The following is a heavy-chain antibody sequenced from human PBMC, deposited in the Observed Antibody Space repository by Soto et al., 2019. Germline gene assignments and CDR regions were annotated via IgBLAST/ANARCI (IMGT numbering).Heavy chain of an antibody. J-gene: IGHJ4*02. Sequence: GASVKVSCKASGYTFTFYAMHWVRQAPGQRLEWMGWINTGNGNTKYSQNFQDRVTITRDTSASTAYMELSSLRAEDTAVYFCVSHRIRTPGVGYWGQGTLVTVSS. CDR3: VSHRIRTPGVGY. CDR2: INTGNGNT. D-gene: IGHD1-1*01. CDR1: GYTFTFYA. V-gene: IGHV1-3*04.